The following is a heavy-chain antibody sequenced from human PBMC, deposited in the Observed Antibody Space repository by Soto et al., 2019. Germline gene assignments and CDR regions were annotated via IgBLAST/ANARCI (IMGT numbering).Heavy chain of an antibody. V-gene: IGHV3-23*01. CDR2: ISGRGGST. J-gene: IGHJ4*02. D-gene: IGHD2-21*01. CDR1: GFTFSSYA. CDR3: AKVGLAIADPYYFDY. Sequence: EVQLLESGGGLLQPGRSLRLSCAASGFTFSSYAMSWVRQAPGKGLEWVSAISGRGGSTFYTDSVRGRFTISRDNSKNTLCLQMNSLRAEDTAVYYCAKVGLAIADPYYFDYWGQGTLVTVSS.